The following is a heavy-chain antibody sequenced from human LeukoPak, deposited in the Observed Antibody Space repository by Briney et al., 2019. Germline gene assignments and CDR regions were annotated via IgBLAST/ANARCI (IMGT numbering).Heavy chain of an antibody. Sequence: GGSLRLSCAASGFTFSSYAMSWVRQAPGKGLEWVSAISGSVGSTYYADSVKGRFTISRDNSKNTLYLQMNSLRAEDTAVYYCAKDHLGAYIFDYWGQGTLVTVSS. V-gene: IGHV3-23*01. J-gene: IGHJ4*02. CDR3: AKDHLGAYIFDY. D-gene: IGHD4-11*01. CDR1: GFTFSSYA. CDR2: ISGSVGST.